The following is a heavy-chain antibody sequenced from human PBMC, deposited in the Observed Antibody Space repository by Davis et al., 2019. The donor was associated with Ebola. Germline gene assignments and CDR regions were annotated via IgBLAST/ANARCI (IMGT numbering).Heavy chain of an antibody. CDR2: INKEGSEM. V-gene: IGHV3-7*03. D-gene: IGHD1-7*01. J-gene: IGHJ5*01. Sequence: PGGSLRLSCAAPGFTFSDYFMSWVRQAPGKGLEWVANINKEGSEMHYVDSLKGRFTISRDNARNSLHLQMTSLRVEDTAVYYCARERIIGTNRGRLDSWGHGTLVTVSS. CDR1: GFTFSDYF. CDR3: ARERIIGTNRGRLDS.